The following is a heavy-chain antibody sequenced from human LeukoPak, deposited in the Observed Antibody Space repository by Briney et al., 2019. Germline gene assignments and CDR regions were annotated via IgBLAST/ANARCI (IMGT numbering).Heavy chain of an antibody. Sequence: ASVTVSCKASGGTFSSYAISWVRQTPGQGLEWMGGIIPIFGTANYAQKFQGRVTITADKSTSTAYMELSSLRSEDTAVYYCARLARDVYNIIAYCFDQWGQGTLVTVSS. CDR2: IIPIFGTA. CDR1: GGTFSSYA. CDR3: ARLARDVYNIIAYCFDQ. D-gene: IGHD5-24*01. J-gene: IGHJ4*02. V-gene: IGHV1-69*06.